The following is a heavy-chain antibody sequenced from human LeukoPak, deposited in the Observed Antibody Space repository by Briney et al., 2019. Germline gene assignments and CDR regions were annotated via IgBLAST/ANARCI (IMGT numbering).Heavy chain of an antibody. D-gene: IGHD2-21*01. CDR1: GYTVSNNY. CDR3: AKYFVVDGTANAFDV. Sequence: GGSLRLSCAASGYTVSNNYMTWVRQAPGRGLEWVSVIYTGGTPHYADSVKGRFTISKDNSKNTLYLQMDNLRVEDTAVYYCAKYFVVDGTANAFDVWGQGTQVTVSS. CDR2: IYTGGTP. V-gene: IGHV3-53*01. J-gene: IGHJ3*01.